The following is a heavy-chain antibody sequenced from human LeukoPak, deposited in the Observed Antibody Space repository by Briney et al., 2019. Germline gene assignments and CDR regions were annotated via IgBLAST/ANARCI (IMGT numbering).Heavy chain of an antibody. CDR3: ARQEGGYYGSGSYYPDYYYYMDV. CDR1: GGSISSYY. D-gene: IGHD3-10*01. V-gene: IGHV4-39*01. CDR2: IYYSGST. Sequence: SETLSLTCTVSGGSISSYYWGWIRQPPGKGLEWIGSIYYSGSTYYNPSLKSRVTISVDTSKNQFSLKLSSVTAADTAMYYCARQEGGYYGSGSYYPDYYYYMDVWGKGTTVTVSS. J-gene: IGHJ6*03.